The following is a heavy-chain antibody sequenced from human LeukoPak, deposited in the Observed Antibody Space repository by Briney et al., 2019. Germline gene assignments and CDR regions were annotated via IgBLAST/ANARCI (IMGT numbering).Heavy chain of an antibody. D-gene: IGHD1-7*01. Sequence: GGSLRLSCAASGFTFSNFWMSWVRQAPGKGLEWLANIKQDGSEKYYVDSVKGRFTISRDNAKNSLYLQMNSLRAEDTAVYYCANYQDAFDIWGQGTMVTVSS. J-gene: IGHJ3*02. CDR2: IKQDGSEK. V-gene: IGHV3-7*01. CDR1: GFTFSNFW. CDR3: ANYQDAFDI.